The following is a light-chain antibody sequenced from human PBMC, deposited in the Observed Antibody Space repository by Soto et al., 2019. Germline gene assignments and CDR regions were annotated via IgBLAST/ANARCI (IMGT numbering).Light chain of an antibody. CDR2: RNN. J-gene: IGLJ1*01. CDR3: QSYDSTLSARYV. V-gene: IGLV1-47*01. CDR1: RSNIGRNY. Sequence: QAVVTQPPSASGTPGQRVSISCSGSRSNIGRNYVYWYQQLPGTAPKLLIQRNNERPSGVPDRFSGSKSGTSVSLAISGLRSEDEATYYCQSYDSTLSARYVFGTGTKVTVL.